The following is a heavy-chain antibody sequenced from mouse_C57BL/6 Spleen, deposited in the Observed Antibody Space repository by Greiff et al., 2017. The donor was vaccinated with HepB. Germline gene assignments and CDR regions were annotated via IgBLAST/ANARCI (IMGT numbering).Heavy chain of an antibody. J-gene: IGHJ2*01. CDR1: GFTFSSYT. Sequence: EVMLVESGGGLVKPGGSLKLPCAASGFTFSSYTMSGVRQTPEKRLEWVATISGGGGNTYYPDSVKGRFTISRDNAKNTLYLQMSSLRSEDTALYYCARYDYDDWGFDYWGQGTTLTVSS. V-gene: IGHV5-9*01. CDR3: ARYDYDDWGFDY. D-gene: IGHD2-4*01. CDR2: ISGGGGNT.